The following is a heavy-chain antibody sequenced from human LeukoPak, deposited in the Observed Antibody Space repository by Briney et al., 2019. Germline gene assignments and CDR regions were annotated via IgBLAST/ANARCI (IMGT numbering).Heavy chain of an antibody. V-gene: IGHV4-30-4*08. CDR1: GGSISSGDYY. CDR3: ASSGASTVYYYYMDV. J-gene: IGHJ6*03. CDR2: IYYSGST. D-gene: IGHD4-11*01. Sequence: SETLSLTCTVSGGSISSGDYYWSWIRQPPGKGLEWIGYIYYSGSTYYNPSLKSRVTISVDTSKNQFSLKLSSVTAADTAVYYCASSGASTVYYYYMDVWGKGTTVTVSS.